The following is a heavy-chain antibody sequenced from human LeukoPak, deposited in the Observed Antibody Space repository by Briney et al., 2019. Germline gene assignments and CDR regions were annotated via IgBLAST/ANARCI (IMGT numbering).Heavy chain of an antibody. CDR1: GFSFSTYD. Sequence: GGSLRLSCVGSGFSFSTYDMGWVRQAPGKGLEWVAVTSYDGNKKYYADSVKGRFTVSRDNSKNTLYLQMSSLRAEDTAVYYCARDRGHCSSSGCYGYFDYWGQGTLVTVSS. J-gene: IGHJ4*02. V-gene: IGHV3-30*03. D-gene: IGHD2-2*01. CDR3: ARDRGHCSSSGCYGYFDY. CDR2: TSYDGNKK.